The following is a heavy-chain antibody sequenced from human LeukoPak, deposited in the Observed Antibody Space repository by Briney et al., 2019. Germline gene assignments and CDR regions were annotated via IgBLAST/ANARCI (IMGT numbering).Heavy chain of an antibody. CDR1: GGSISSYF. Sequence: PSETLSLTCTISGGSISSYFCSWIRQPPGKGLEWIGYIYYSGITNYNPSLKSRITISVDTSKNQFSLKLSSVTAADTAVYYCARWDSSGYYTQGWYFDLWGRGTLVTVSS. D-gene: IGHD3-22*01. CDR3: ARWDSSGYYTQGWYFDL. CDR2: IYYSGIT. V-gene: IGHV4-59*08. J-gene: IGHJ2*01.